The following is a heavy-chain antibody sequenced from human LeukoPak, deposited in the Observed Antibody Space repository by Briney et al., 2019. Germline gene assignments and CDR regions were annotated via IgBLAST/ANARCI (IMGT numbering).Heavy chain of an antibody. J-gene: IGHJ6*03. CDR1: GGSISSYY. CDR3: ARRDRSLSISAYYMDV. V-gene: IGHV4-59*12. CDR2: IYYSGST. D-gene: IGHD6-13*01. Sequence: SETLSLTCTVSGGSISSYYWSWIRQPPGKRLEWIGYIYYSGSTNYNPSLKSRVTISVDKSNNQFSLKLTSVTAADTAIYYCARRDRSLSISAYYMDVWGKGTTVIVSS.